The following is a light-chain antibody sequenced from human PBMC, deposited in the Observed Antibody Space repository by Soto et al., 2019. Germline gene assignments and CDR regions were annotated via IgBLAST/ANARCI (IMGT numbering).Light chain of an antibody. CDR3: QQFDDSVT. CDR2: DAS. Sequence: EFVLTQSAGTLSLSPGERATLSCRASQTVRNNYLAWYQQKPGQAPRLLIYDASSRATGIPDRFSGGGSGTDFTLTISRLEPGDSAVYYCQQFDDSVTFGQGTRREIK. J-gene: IGKJ5*01. CDR1: QTVRNNY. V-gene: IGKV3-20*01.